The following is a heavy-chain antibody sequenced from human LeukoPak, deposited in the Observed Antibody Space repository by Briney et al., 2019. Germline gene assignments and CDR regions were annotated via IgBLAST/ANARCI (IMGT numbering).Heavy chain of an antibody. Sequence: PGGSLRLSCAASGFTFSTYAMTWVRQAPGKGLEWVSGISGSGGSTYYADSVKGRFTISRDNSKNTLYLQMNSLRAEDTAVYYCAESARGFEGSFDYWGQGTLVTVSS. D-gene: IGHD5-12*01. CDR3: AESARGFEGSFDY. J-gene: IGHJ4*02. V-gene: IGHV3-23*01. CDR2: ISGSGGST. CDR1: GFTFSTYA.